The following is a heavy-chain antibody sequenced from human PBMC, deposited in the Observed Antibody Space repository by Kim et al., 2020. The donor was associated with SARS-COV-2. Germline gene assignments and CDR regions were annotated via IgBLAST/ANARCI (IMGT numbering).Heavy chain of an antibody. CDR3: ARDLRVGVTSYGMDV. CDR1: GFTFSSYG. Sequence: GGSLRLSCAASGFTFSSYGMHWVRQAPGKGLEWVAVIWYDGSNKYYADSVKGRFTISRDNSKNSLYLQMNSLRAEDTAVYYCARDLRVGVTSYGMDVWGQGTTVTVSS. V-gene: IGHV3-33*01. D-gene: IGHD1-26*01. J-gene: IGHJ6*02. CDR2: IWYDGSNK.